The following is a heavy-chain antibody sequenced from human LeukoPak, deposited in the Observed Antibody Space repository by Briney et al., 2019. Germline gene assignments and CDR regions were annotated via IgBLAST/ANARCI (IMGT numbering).Heavy chain of an antibody. CDR1: GYTFTNFY. CDR3: ARAPGPGAVPHFQYVMDV. Sequence: ASVKVSCKASGYTFTNFYLHWVRQAPGQGLEWMGITNPTGGSTSYAQRFQGRVTMTRDTSTSTVNMELSSLTSDDTAVYYCARAPGPGAVPHFQYVMDVWGQGTTVTVSS. D-gene: IGHD2-8*02. J-gene: IGHJ6*02. CDR2: TNPTGGST. V-gene: IGHV1-46*01.